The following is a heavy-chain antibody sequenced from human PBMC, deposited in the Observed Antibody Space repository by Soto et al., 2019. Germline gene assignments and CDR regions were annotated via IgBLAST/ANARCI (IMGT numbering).Heavy chain of an antibody. CDR1: GGSISSSNW. CDR3: GRGGEVNWFDP. CDR2: IYHSGRT. J-gene: IGHJ5*02. V-gene: IGHV4-4*02. D-gene: IGHD3-16*01. Sequence: PSETLSLTCAVSGGSISSSNWWSWVRQPNGKGLESIGEIYHSGRTNYTPSLKGPVTISVDKTKNQYSLTLSSVTAADTAVYYCGRGGEVNWFDPWGQGTLVTVSS.